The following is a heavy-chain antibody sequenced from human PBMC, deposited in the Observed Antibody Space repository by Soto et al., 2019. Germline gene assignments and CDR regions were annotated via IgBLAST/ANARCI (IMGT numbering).Heavy chain of an antibody. V-gene: IGHV1-18*01. CDR2: ISAYNGNT. Sequence: GQGLEWMGWISAYNGNTNYAQKLQGRVTMTTDTSKNQFSLKLSSVTAADTVFFYCEKSRQYYCSALALLCYGTAVPVS. CDR3: EKSRQYYCSALAL. J-gene: IGHJ6*02. D-gene: IGHD2-2*01.